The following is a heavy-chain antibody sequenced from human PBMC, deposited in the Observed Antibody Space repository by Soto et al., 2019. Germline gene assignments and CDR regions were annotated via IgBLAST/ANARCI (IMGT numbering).Heavy chain of an antibody. Sequence: GASVKVSCKASGYTFTSYYIHWVRQAPGQGLEWMGIINPSGGSTSYAQKFQGRVTMTRDTSTSTVYMELSSLRSEDTAVYYCARTCPRTGTTGHDAFDIWGQGTMVTVSS. CDR1: GYTFTSYY. CDR2: INPSGGST. J-gene: IGHJ3*02. CDR3: ARTCPRTGTTGHDAFDI. V-gene: IGHV1-46*03. D-gene: IGHD1-7*01.